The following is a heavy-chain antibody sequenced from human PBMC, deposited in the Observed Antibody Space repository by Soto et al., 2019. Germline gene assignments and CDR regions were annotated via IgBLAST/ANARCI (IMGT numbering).Heavy chain of an antibody. CDR3: ARSRIFDDRYFGRTGPFDY. J-gene: IGHJ4*02. V-gene: IGHV1-69*06. CDR2: IIPIFGTA. D-gene: IGHD3-9*01. CDR1: GGTFSSYA. Sequence: VASVKVSCKASGGTFSSYAISWVRQAPGQGLEWMGGIIPIFGTANYAQKFQGRVTITADKSTSTAYMELSSLRSEDTAVYYCARSRIFDDRYFGRTGPFDYWGQGTLVTVSS.